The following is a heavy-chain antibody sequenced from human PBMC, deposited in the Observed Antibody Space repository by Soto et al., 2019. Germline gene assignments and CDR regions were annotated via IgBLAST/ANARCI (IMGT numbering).Heavy chain of an antibody. CDR1: GFTFSGYG. D-gene: IGHD1-1*01. V-gene: IGHV3-30*18. Sequence: GGSLRLSCAASGFTFSGYGMHWVRQAPGKGLEWVAVISYDGNNKYYADSVKGRFTISRDNSKNTLYLQMNSLRAEDTAVYYCAKGGRGTYYYYYGMDVWGQGTTVTVSS. J-gene: IGHJ6*02. CDR2: ISYDGNNK. CDR3: AKGGRGTYYYYYGMDV.